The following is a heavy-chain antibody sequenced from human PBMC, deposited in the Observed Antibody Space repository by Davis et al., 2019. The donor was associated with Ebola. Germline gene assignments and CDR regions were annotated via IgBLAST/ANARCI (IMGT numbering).Heavy chain of an antibody. CDR1: GYSFNNYW. D-gene: IGHD2-15*01. J-gene: IGHJ5*02. Sequence: KVSCKGSGYSFNNYWISWVRQLPGKGLEWLGRIDPSDSYTNYSPSFQGHITISVDRSVSSVFLQWSNLRASDTAIYYCARDIPSSYNWFDPWGQGTQVTVSS. CDR2: IDPSDSYT. V-gene: IGHV5-10-1*01. CDR3: ARDIPSSYNWFDP.